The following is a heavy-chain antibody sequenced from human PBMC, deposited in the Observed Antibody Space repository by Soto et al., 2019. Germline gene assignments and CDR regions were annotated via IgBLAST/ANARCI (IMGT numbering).Heavy chain of an antibody. D-gene: IGHD5-12*01. V-gene: IGHV1-24*01. CDR2: FDPEDGET. CDR3: ATGMEMATRDAFDI. CDR1: GYTLTELS. Sequence: QVQLVQAGAEVKKPGASVKVSCKVSGYTLTELSMHWVRQAPGKGLEWMGGFDPEDGETIYAQKFQGRVTMTEDTSTDTAYMELSSLRSEDTAVYYYATGMEMATRDAFDIWGQGTMVTVSS. J-gene: IGHJ3*02.